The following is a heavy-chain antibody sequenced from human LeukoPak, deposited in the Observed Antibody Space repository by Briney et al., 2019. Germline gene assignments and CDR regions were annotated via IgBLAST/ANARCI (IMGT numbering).Heavy chain of an antibody. Sequence: PGGSLRLSCAASGFTFSNYAMHWVRQAPGRGLEWVAIISYGGNNKYYADSVKGRFTISRDNSKNTLYLQMNSLRAEDTAVYYCARDHGDSIGLDYYYYYGMDVWGQGTTVTVSS. CDR3: ARDHGDSIGLDYYYYYGMDV. D-gene: IGHD4-17*01. J-gene: IGHJ6*02. CDR2: ISYGGNNK. V-gene: IGHV3-30-3*01. CDR1: GFTFSNYA.